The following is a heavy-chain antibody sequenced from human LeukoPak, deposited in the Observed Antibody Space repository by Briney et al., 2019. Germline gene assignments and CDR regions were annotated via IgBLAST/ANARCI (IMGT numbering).Heavy chain of an antibody. CDR3: ARDSYYYGSGSYDY. Sequence: PSETLSLTCTVSGYSISSGYYWGWIRQPPGKGLEWIGSIYHSGTTYYNPSLKSRVTISVDTSKNQFSLKLSSVTAADTAVYYCARDSYYYGSGSYDYWGQGTLVTVSS. J-gene: IGHJ4*02. CDR1: GYSISSGYY. D-gene: IGHD3-10*01. CDR2: IYHSGTT. V-gene: IGHV4-38-2*02.